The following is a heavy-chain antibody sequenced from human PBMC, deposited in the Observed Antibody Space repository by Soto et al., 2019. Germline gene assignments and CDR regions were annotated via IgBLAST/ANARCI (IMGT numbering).Heavy chain of an antibody. D-gene: IGHD6-13*01. J-gene: IGHJ4*02. V-gene: IGHV3-11*05. Sequence: QVQLVESGGGLVKPGGSLRLSCAASGFTFSDYYMSWIRQAPGKGLEWVSYISSSSSYTNYADSVKGRFTISRDNAKNSLYLQMNSLRAEDTAVYYCARVSAAAGTLGYFDYWGQGTLVTVSS. CDR2: ISSSSSYT. CDR1: GFTFSDYY. CDR3: ARVSAAAGTLGYFDY.